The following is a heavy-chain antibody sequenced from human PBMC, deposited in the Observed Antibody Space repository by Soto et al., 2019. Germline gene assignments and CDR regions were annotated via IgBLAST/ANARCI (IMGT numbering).Heavy chain of an antibody. Sequence: SETLSLTCTVSGGSISSYYWSWIRQPPGKGLEWIGYIYYSGSTNYNPSLKSRVTISVDTSKNQFSLKLSSVTAADTAVYYCARDRMYYDILTGHYGMDVWGQGTKVTVSS. CDR1: GGSISSYY. D-gene: IGHD3-9*01. J-gene: IGHJ6*02. CDR2: IYYSGST. CDR3: ARDRMYYDILTGHYGMDV. V-gene: IGHV4-59*01.